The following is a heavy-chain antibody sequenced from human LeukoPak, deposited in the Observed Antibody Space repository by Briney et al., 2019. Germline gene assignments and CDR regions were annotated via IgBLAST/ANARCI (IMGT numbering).Heavy chain of an antibody. Sequence: SQTLSLICTVSGVYISSGVYYWSWTPQPPGKGLVGIGYIYHSGSTYYNPSLKSRVTISVYRSKNQFSLKLSSVTAADTAVYYCAGVATIFGVDLDYWGQGTLVTVSS. CDR2: IYHSGST. D-gene: IGHD3-3*01. CDR3: AGVATIFGVDLDY. V-gene: IGHV4-30-2*01. J-gene: IGHJ4*02. CDR1: GVYISSGVYY.